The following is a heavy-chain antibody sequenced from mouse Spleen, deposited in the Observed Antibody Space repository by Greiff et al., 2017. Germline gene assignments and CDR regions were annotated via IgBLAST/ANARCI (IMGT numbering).Heavy chain of an antibody. V-gene: IGHV1-7*01. CDR1: GYTFTSYW. CDR3: TNYYGSRHYAMDY. Sequence: QVQLQQSGAELAKPGASVKLSCKASGYTFTSYWMHWVKQRPGQGLEWIGYINPSSGYTKYNQKFKDKATLTADKSSSTAYMQLSSLTYEDSAVYYCTNYYGSRHYAMDYWGQGTSVTVSS. D-gene: IGHD1-1*01. J-gene: IGHJ4*01. CDR2: INPSSGYT.